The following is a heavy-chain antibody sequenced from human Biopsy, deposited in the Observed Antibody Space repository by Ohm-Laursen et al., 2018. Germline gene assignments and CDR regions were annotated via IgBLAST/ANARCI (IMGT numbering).Heavy chain of an antibody. CDR2: IYGGGSPV. Sequence: SCKASGGTFSNYAISWVRQAPGKGMEWLSYIYGGGSPVSYADSVKGRFTISRDNAKNSLSLQMNSLRAEDTALYYCAKDSGGSPLGELFHWGQGNLVTVSS. CDR1: GGTFSNYA. D-gene: IGHD3-16*01. V-gene: IGHV3-48*03. J-gene: IGHJ4*02. CDR3: AKDSGGSPLGELFH.